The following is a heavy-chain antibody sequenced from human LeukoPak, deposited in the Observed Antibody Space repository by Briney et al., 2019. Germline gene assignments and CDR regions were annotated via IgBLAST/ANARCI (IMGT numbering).Heavy chain of an antibody. CDR2: ISHDGVNK. Sequence: GGSLRLSCAASGFIFSRNAMHWVRQAPGKGLEWVTDISHDGVNKYYTDSVKGRFTISRGNSKNTLYLQMNSLRVEDTAVYYCVRDQYGSRSHLTGMDVRGQGTTVTVSS. CDR3: VRDQYGSRSHLTGMDV. D-gene: IGHD3-10*01. J-gene: IGHJ6*02. V-gene: IGHV3-30-3*01. CDR1: GFIFSRNA.